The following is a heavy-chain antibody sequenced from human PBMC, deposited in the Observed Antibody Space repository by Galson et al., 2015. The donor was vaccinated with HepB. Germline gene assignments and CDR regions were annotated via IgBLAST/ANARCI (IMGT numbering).Heavy chain of an antibody. Sequence: SLRLSCASSGFTLSTYSMNWVRQAPGKGLEWVSSISSSSLYVYYADSVRGRFTVSRDNAKNSHYLQMTSLSAEDTAVYYCARVYGSGSYGYGMDVWGQGTTVTVS. CDR1: GFTLSTYS. J-gene: IGHJ6*02. CDR3: ARVYGSGSYGYGMDV. D-gene: IGHD3-10*01. CDR2: ISSSSLYV. V-gene: IGHV3-21*01.